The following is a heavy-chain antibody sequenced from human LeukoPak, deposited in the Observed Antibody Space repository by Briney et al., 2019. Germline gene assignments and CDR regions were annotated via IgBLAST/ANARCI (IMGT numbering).Heavy chain of an antibody. J-gene: IGHJ4*02. V-gene: IGHV3-53*01. CDR2: IYSGGDT. D-gene: IGHD3-9*01. Sequence: GGSLRLSCAASGFAVNDNYMGWVRQAPGKGLEWVSLIYSGGDTYYADSVKGRFTISRDNSKNTVYLQMNSLRPDDTATYYCARAILLTGSEYYFDSWGQATLVTVSS. CDR3: ARAILLTGSEYYFDS. CDR1: GFAVNDNY.